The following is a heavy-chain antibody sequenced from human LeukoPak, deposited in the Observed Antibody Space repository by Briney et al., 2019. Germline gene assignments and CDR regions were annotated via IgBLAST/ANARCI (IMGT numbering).Heavy chain of an antibody. CDR1: GFTFSRYW. D-gene: IGHD2/OR15-2a*01. CDR2: ISTDGGST. V-gene: IGHV3-74*01. CDR3: ASYLTSIPSGMDV. J-gene: IGHJ6*02. Sequence: GGSLRLSCAASGFTFSRYWMHWLRQAPGKGPVWVSRISTDGGSTSYADSVKGRFTISRDNGKNTLYLQLNSLRAEDTAVYYCASYLTSIPSGMDVWGQGTTVTVSS.